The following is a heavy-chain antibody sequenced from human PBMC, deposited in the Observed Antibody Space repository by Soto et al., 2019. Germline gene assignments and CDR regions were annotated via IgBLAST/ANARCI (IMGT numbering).Heavy chain of an antibody. CDR2: TYYRSKWYN. V-gene: IGHV6-1*01. CDR1: GDSVSSNSAA. D-gene: IGHD6-13*01. Sequence: PSQTLSLTCAISGDSVSSNSAAWNWIRQSPSRGLEWLGRTYYRSKWYNDYALSVKSRITVNPYTSKNQFSLQLNSVTPEDTAVYYCASAQSTWGSTWYFDYWAQGTLVTVSS. CDR3: ASAQSTWGSTWYFDY. J-gene: IGHJ4*02.